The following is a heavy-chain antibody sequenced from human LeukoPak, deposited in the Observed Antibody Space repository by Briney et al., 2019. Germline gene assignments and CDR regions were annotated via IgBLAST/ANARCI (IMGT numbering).Heavy chain of an antibody. J-gene: IGHJ5*02. CDR1: GFTFDDYA. CDR2: ISWNSGSI. CDR3: ARDQDWFDP. V-gene: IGHV3-9*01. Sequence: GGSLRLSCAASGFTFDDYAMHWVRQAPGKGLEWVSGISWNSGSIGYADSVKGRFTISRDNAKNSLYLQMNSLRAEDTAVYYCARDQDWFDPWGQGTLVTVSS.